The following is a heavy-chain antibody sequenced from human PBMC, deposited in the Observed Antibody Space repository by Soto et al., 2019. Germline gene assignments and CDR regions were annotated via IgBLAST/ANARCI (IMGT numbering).Heavy chain of an antibody. CDR3: ATLSKPPKSHDY. J-gene: IGHJ4*02. Sequence: EVQLLESGGTSVQPGGSLSLSCAASGFNFRDYAMSWVRQAPGKGQEWLSSISYSGGTTQYADSVKGRFTISRNNPKNTLYLQMNILRAEDTAVYYCATLSKPPKSHDYWGQGTLVTVSS. V-gene: IGHV3-23*01. CDR2: ISYSGGTT. D-gene: IGHD6-13*01. CDR1: GFNFRDYA.